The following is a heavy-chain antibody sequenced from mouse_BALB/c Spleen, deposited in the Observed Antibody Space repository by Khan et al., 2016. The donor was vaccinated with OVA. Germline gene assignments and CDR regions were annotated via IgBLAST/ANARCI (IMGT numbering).Heavy chain of an antibody. V-gene: IGHV5-17*02. D-gene: IGHD1-1*01. CDR3: ATSYYYGYYFDY. Sequence: EVNLVESGGGLVQPGGSRKLSCAASGFTFSSYGMHWVRQAPEKGLEWVAYISGDSSTIYYTDTVKGRFTLSRDNPKTTLSLQMTSLMSEDTAMYYCATSYYYGYYFDYWGPGTTLTVSS. CDR1: GFTFSSYG. CDR2: ISGDSSTI. J-gene: IGHJ2*01.